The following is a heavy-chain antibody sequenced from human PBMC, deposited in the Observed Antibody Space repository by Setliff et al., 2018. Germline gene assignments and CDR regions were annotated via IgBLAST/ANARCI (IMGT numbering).Heavy chain of an antibody. CDR2: ISWNSGSI. D-gene: IGHD3-16*02. J-gene: IGHJ3*02. CDR1: GFTFDDYA. CDR3: AKSNYDYVWGSYRYTEWAFDI. Sequence: QPGGSLRLSCAASGFTFDDYAMHWVRQAPGKGLEWVSGISWNSGSIGYADSVKGRFTISRDNAKNSLYLQMNSLRAEDTAVYYCAKSNYDYVWGSYRYTEWAFDIWGQGTMVTVSS. V-gene: IGHV3-9*01.